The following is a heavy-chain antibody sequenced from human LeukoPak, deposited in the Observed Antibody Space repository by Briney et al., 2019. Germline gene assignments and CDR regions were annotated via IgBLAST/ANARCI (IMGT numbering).Heavy chain of an antibody. CDR3: ARLVVATWGYYYGMDV. J-gene: IGHJ6*02. Sequence: SETLSLTCTVSGGSISSSSYYWGWIRQPPGKGLEWIGNIHYSGSTYYNPSLKSRVTISVDTSKNQFSLKLSSVTAADTAVYYCARLVVATWGYYYGMDVWGQGTTVTVSS. CDR2: IHYSGST. V-gene: IGHV4-39*01. CDR1: GGSISSSSYY. D-gene: IGHD5-12*01.